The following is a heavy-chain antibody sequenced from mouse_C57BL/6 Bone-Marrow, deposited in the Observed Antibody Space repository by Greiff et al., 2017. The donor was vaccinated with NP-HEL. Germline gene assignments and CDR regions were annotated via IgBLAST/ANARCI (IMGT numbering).Heavy chain of an antibody. V-gene: IGHV3-8*01. D-gene: IGHD1-1*01. CDR1: GYSITSDY. J-gene: IGHJ3*01. CDR2: ISYSGST. CDR3: ARYSPYYGSSWFAY. Sequence: VQLKESGPGLAKPSQTLSLTCSVTGYSITSDYWNWIWKFPGNKLEYMGYISYSGSTYYNPSLKSRISITRDTSKNQYYLQLNSVTTEDTATYYCARYSPYYGSSWFAYWGQGTLVTVSA.